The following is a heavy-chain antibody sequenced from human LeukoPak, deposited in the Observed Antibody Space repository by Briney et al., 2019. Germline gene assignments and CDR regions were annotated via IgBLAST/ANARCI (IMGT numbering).Heavy chain of an antibody. CDR1: AGSISSYY. J-gene: IGHJ3*02. CDR3: ARDKWSGGSCYSENYDGFDI. Sequence: SETLSLTCTVSAGSISSYYWSWIRQPPGQRLEWIGYIYYSGKTNYNPSLESRVTISVETVKNQFSLKLSSVTAAGTAVYYCARDKWSGGSCYSENYDGFDIWGQGTMVTVSS. CDR2: IYYSGKT. V-gene: IGHV4-59*01. D-gene: IGHD2-15*01.